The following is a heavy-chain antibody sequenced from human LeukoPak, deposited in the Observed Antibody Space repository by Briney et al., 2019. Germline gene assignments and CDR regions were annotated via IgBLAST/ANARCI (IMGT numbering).Heavy chain of an antibody. CDR1: GFTFSDFY. V-gene: IGHV3-11*06. J-gene: IGHJ4*02. Sequence: GGSLRLSCAASGFTFSDFYLNWIRQAPGKGLEWVSYISSSSSYIYYADSVKGRFTISRDNAKNSLYLQMNSLRAEDTAVYYCARDPNSSGWGERGYFDYWGQGSLVTVSS. CDR3: ARDPNSSGWGERGYFDY. D-gene: IGHD6-19*01. CDR2: ISSSSSYI.